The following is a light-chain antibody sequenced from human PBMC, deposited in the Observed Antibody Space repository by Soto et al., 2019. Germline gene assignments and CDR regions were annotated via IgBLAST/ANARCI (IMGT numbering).Light chain of an antibody. J-gene: IGLJ2*01. CDR1: SSNIGAGYD. CDR3: QSYDSSIRGVV. V-gene: IGLV1-40*01. Sequence: QSVLTQPPSVSGAPGQRVTISCTGSSSNIGAGYDVHWYQQLPGTAPKLLIYGNSNRPSGVPDRFSGSKSGTSASLAITGLQAEDEADYYCQSYDSSIRGVVFGGGTQLTVL. CDR2: GNS.